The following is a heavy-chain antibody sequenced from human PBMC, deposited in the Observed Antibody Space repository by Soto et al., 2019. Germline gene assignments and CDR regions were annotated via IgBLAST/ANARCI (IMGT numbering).Heavy chain of an antibody. J-gene: IGHJ6*02. CDR3: ARTQSIAAAGSYGMDV. V-gene: IGHV6-1*01. CDR2: TYYRSKWYN. D-gene: IGHD6-13*01. Sequence: SQTLSLTCAISGDSVSSNSAAWNWIRQSPSRGLEWLGRTYYRSKWYNDYAVSVKSRITINPDASKNQFSLQLNSVTPEDTAVYYCARTQSIAAAGSYGMDVWGQGTTVTVSS. CDR1: GDSVSSNSAA.